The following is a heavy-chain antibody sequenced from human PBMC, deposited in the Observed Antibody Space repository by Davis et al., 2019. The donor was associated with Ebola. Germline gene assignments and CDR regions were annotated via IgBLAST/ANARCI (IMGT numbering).Heavy chain of an antibody. Sequence: SETLSLTCTVSGGSISSSSYYWGWIRQPPGKGLEWIGYIYYSGSTNYNPSLKSRVTISVDTSKNQFSLKLSSVIAADTAVYYCARGGIAVAGPDYWGQGTLVTVSS. CDR3: ARGGIAVAGPDY. D-gene: IGHD6-19*01. CDR1: GGSISSSSYY. J-gene: IGHJ4*02. V-gene: IGHV4-61*05. CDR2: IYYSGST.